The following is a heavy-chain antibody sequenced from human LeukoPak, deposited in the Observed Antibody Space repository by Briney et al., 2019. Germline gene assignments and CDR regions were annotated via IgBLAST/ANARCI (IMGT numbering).Heavy chain of an antibody. D-gene: IGHD3-22*01. V-gene: IGHV4-34*01. J-gene: IGHJ4*02. CDR2: INHSGST. CDR3: ASEGYDSSGYYYLPGRA. Sequence: PSETLSLTCAVYGGSFSGYYWSWIRQPPGKGLEWIGEINHSGSTNYNPSLKSRVTISVDTSKNQFSLKLSSVTAADTAVYYCASEGYDSSGYYYLPGRAWGQGTLVTVSS. CDR1: GGSFSGYY.